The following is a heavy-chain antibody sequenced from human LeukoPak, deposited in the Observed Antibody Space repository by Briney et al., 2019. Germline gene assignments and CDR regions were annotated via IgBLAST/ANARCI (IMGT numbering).Heavy chain of an antibody. D-gene: IGHD4-23*01. J-gene: IGHJ4*02. V-gene: IGHV3-15*01. Sequence: GGSLRLSCAASEFSLINAWKSWVRQAPGKGLEWVGRIRSEADGGTLDYAALVKGRFTISRDASKNTLYLQMNSLKTEDTAVYYCTTVIMGTPKDDYWGQGTLVTVSS. CDR3: TTVIMGTPKDDY. CDR1: EFSLINAW. CDR2: IRSEADGGTL.